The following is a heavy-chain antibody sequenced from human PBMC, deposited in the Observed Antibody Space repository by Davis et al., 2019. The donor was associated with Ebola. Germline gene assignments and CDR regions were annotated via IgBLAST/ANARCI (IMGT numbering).Heavy chain of an antibody. Sequence: ASVKVSCKASGYTFTGYYMHWVRQAPGQGLEWMGRINPNSGGTNYAQKFQGRVTMTRDTSISTAYMELSRLRSEDTAVYYCARDVVVVPAAQYYFDYWGQGTLVTLSS. CDR1: GYTFTGYY. V-gene: IGHV1-2*06. D-gene: IGHD2-2*01. J-gene: IGHJ4*02. CDR3: ARDVVVVPAAQYYFDY. CDR2: INPNSGGT.